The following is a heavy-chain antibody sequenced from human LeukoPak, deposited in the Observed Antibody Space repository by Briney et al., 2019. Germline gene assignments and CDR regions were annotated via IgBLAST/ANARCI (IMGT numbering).Heavy chain of an antibody. CDR2: ISGSGGST. Sequence: GGSLRLSCAASGFTFSSYAMSWVRQAPGKGLEWVSAISGSGGSTYYADSVKGRFTISRDNSKNTLYLQMNSLRAEDTAVYYCAKDSSRDDFWSGSTPYWGQGTLVTVSS. J-gene: IGHJ4*02. CDR3: AKDSSRDDFWSGSTPY. CDR1: GFTFSSYA. D-gene: IGHD3-3*01. V-gene: IGHV3-23*01.